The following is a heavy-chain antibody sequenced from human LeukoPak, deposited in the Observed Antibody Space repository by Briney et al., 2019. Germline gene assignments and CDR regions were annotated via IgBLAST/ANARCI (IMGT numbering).Heavy chain of an antibody. D-gene: IGHD2-2*01. V-gene: IGHV3-7*01. J-gene: IGHJ6*03. CDR2: IKQDGSEK. CDR3: ARQGTRSYYYYMDV. CDR1: GFTFSSYT. Sequence: GGSLRLSCAASGFTFSSYTMNWVRQAPGKGLEWVANIKQDGSEKYYVDSVKGRFTISRDNAKNSLYLQMNSLRAEDTAVYYCARQGTRSYYYYMDVWGKGTTVTVSS.